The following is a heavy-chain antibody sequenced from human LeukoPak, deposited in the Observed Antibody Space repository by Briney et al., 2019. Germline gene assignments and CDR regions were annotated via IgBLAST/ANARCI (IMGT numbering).Heavy chain of an antibody. CDR2: INHSGST. CDR3: ARTYKSGWTGDFDY. J-gene: IGHJ4*02. D-gene: IGHD6-19*01. Sequence: SETLSLTCAVYGGSFSGYYWSWIRQPPGKGLEWIGEINHSGSTNYNPSLKSRVTISVDTSKNQFSLKLSSVTAADTAVYHCARTYKSGWTGDFDYWGQGTLVTVSS. V-gene: IGHV4-34*01. CDR1: GGSFSGYY.